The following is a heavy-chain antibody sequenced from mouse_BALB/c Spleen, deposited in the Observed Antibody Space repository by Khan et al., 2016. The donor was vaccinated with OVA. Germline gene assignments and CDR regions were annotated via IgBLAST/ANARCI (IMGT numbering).Heavy chain of an antibody. CDR2: INPSNGYT. J-gene: IGHJ3*01. CDR1: GYTFTSYT. D-gene: IGHD2-14*01. V-gene: IGHV1-4*01. CDR3: VSDGAYYRNDGGFAY. Sequence: VQLQQSGAELARPGASVKMSCKASGYTFTSYTIHWIKLRPGQGLEWIGYINPSNGYTNYNQKFKDKATLTADKSSTTAYMQLSSLTSDDSAVXDGVSDGAYYRNDGGFAYWGQGTLVTVSA.